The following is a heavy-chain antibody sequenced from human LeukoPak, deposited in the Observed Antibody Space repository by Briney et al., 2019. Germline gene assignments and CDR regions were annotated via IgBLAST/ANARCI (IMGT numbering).Heavy chain of an antibody. CDR1: GYTFTSYG. Sequence: GASVKVSCKASGYTFTSYGINWVRQAPGQGLEWMGWISAYNGNTNYAQKLQGRVTMTTDTSTSTAYMELRSLRSDDTAVYYCARDYTPLRYFDWTPNWFDPWGQGTLVTVSS. CDR2: ISAYNGNT. CDR3: ARDYTPLRYFDWTPNWFDP. V-gene: IGHV1-18*01. D-gene: IGHD3-9*01. J-gene: IGHJ5*02.